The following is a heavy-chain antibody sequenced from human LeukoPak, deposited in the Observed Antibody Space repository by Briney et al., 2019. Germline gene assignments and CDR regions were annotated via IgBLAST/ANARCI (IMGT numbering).Heavy chain of an antibody. V-gene: IGHV1-46*01. CDR3: ARGWDSSSSSGVWAWIDT. Sequence: ASVKVSCKASGYTFTSYYMHWVRQAPGQGLEWMGIINPSGGSTSYAQKFQGRVTMTTDTFTTTAFMELRSLKSDDTAVYYCARGWDSSSSSGVWAWIDTWGQGTLVTVSS. CDR2: INPSGGST. J-gene: IGHJ5*02. CDR1: GYTFTSYY. D-gene: IGHD6-13*01.